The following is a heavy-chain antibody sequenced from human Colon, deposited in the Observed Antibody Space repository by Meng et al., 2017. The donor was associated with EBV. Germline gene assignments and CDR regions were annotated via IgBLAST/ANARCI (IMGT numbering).Heavy chain of an antibody. CDR1: GGSLSSRNW. CDR3: ARVGAYCGGDCYHPR. CDR2: IYHSGST. D-gene: IGHD2-21*02. V-gene: IGHV4-4*02. Sequence: QGQLQEAGPGLVKPSGTLSLTCGVSGGSLSSRNWWSWVRQPPGKGLEWIGEIYHSGSTNYNPSLKSRVTISVDESKNQFSLRLSSVTAADTAVYYCARVGAYCGGDCYHPRWGQGTLVTVSS. J-gene: IGHJ4*02.